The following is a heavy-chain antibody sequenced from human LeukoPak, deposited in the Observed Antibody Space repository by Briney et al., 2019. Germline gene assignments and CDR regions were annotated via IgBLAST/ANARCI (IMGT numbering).Heavy chain of an antibody. CDR3: ARRLGRYYFDS. Sequence: SETLSLTCTVSGGSISSSTYYWGWIRQPPGKGLEWIASTHYSGSTYYNPSLKSRVTVSVDMSKNQFSLMLSSVTAADTAVFYCARRLGRYYFDSWGQGTLVTVSS. CDR1: GGSISSSTYY. J-gene: IGHJ4*02. V-gene: IGHV4-39*01. CDR2: THYSGST.